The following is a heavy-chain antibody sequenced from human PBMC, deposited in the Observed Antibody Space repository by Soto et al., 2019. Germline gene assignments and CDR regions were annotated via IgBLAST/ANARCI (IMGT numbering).Heavy chain of an antibody. CDR3: ARDEAVAGTGAFDI. J-gene: IGHJ3*02. CDR2: IYYSGST. Sequence: SETLSLTCTVSGGSISSYYWSWIRQPPGKGLEWIGYIYYSGSTNYNPSLKSRVTISVDTSKNQFSLKLSSVTAADTAVYYCARDEAVAGTGAFDIWGQGTMVTVSS. D-gene: IGHD6-19*01. V-gene: IGHV4-59*01. CDR1: GGSISSYY.